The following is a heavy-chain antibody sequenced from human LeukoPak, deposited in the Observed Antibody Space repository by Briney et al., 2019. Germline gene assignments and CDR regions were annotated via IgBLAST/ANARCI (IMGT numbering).Heavy chain of an antibody. V-gene: IGHV4-59*08. J-gene: IGHJ4*02. Sequence: PSETLSLTCTVSGGSINNFYWSRIRQAPGKGLEWIGFIYHSGSTNYNPSLKSRITISVDTSKNQFSLKLSSVTAADTAVYFCARHRSGIASALDSWGQGTLVGVSS. CDR2: IYHSGST. CDR3: ARHRSGIASALDS. CDR1: GGSINNFY. D-gene: IGHD6-13*01.